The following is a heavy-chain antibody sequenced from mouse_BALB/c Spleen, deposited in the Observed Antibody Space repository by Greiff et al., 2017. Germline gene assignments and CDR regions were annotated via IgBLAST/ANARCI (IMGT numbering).Heavy chain of an antibody. CDR2: IRNKANGYTT. J-gene: IGHJ2*01. CDR1: GFTFTDYY. Sequence: EVMLVESGGGLVQPGGSLRLSCATSGFTFTDYYMSWVRQPPGKALEWLGFIRNKANGYTTEYSASVKGRFTISRDNSQSILYLQMNTLRAEDSATYYCARDNRFDYWGQGTTLTVSS. CDR3: ARDNRFDY. V-gene: IGHV7-3*02.